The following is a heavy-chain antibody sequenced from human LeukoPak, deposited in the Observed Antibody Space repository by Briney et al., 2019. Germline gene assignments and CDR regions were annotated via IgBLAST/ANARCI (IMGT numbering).Heavy chain of an antibody. CDR3: ARGFRQRYCSGGSCLSWFDP. CDR2: INHSGST. V-gene: IGHV4-34*01. CDR1: GGSFSGYY. D-gene: IGHD2-15*01. J-gene: IGHJ5*02. Sequence: SETLSLTCAVYGGSFSGYYWSWIRQPPGKGLEWIGEINHSGSTNYNPSLKSRVTISVDTSKNQFSLKLSSVTAADTAVYYRARGFRQRYCSGGSCLSWFDPWGQGTLVTVSS.